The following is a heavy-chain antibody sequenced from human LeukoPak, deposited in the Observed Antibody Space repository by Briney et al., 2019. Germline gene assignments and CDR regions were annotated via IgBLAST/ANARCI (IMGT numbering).Heavy chain of an antibody. Sequence: SVKVSCKASGGTFSSYAISWVRQAPGQGLEWMGGIIPIFGTANYAQKFQGRVTITTDESTSTAYMEPSSLRSEDTAVYYCARDPYYDSSGYYYGGNWFDPWGQGTLVTVSS. CDR2: IIPIFGTA. CDR1: GGTFSSYA. J-gene: IGHJ5*02. D-gene: IGHD3-22*01. CDR3: ARDPYYDSSGYYYGGNWFDP. V-gene: IGHV1-69*05.